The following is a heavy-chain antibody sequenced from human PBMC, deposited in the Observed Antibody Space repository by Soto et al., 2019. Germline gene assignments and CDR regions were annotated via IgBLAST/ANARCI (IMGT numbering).Heavy chain of an antibody. Sequence: QVQLVESGGGLVKPGGSLRLSCAASGFSFSDYYMSWIRQAPGQGLEWVAHISTSGRTIYYADSVKGRSTISRDNAKKSLYLQMNSLRADDTAVYYCARGASSGRLTYYFDYWCQGTLVTVSS. V-gene: IGHV3-11*01. CDR3: ARGASSGRLTYYFDY. D-gene: IGHD3-22*01. CDR2: ISTSGRTI. J-gene: IGHJ4*02. CDR1: GFSFSDYY.